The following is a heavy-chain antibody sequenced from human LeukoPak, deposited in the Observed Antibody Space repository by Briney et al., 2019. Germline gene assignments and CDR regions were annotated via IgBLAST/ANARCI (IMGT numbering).Heavy chain of an antibody. J-gene: IGHJ5*02. V-gene: IGHV4-59*12. D-gene: IGHD2-2*01. CDR2: IYYSGST. Sequence: SETLSLTCTVSGGSISSYYWSWLRQPPGKGLEWIGYIYYSGSTNYNPSLKSRVTISVDTSKNQFSLKLSSVTAADTAVYYCAREGYVVPAAAGWFDPWGQGTLVTVSS. CDR1: GGSISSYY. CDR3: AREGYVVPAAAGWFDP.